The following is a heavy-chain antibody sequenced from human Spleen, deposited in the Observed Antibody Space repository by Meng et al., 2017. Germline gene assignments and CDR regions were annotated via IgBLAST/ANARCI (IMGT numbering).Heavy chain of an antibody. J-gene: IGHJ4*02. CDR1: GFTFGDYI. Sequence: EVQLVESVVVLVRPGVSRRRSCGASGFTFGDYIMHWVRQSPGKGLEWISRIVSDGGITTYADSVKGRFTVSRDNAKNTLYLQMNSLGADDTAVYYCARDLAWVLFDYWGQGALVTVSS. CDR3: ARDLAWVLFDY. V-gene: IGHV3-74*01. CDR2: IVSDGGIT. D-gene: IGHD3-3*01.